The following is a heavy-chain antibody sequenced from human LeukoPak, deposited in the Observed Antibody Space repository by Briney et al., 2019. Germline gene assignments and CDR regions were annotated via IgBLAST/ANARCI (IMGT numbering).Heavy chain of an antibody. CDR2: INHSGST. CDR3: ASSGDYRAAFDI. J-gene: IGHJ3*02. D-gene: IGHD4-17*01. V-gene: IGHV4-34*01. CDR1: GGSFSGYY. Sequence: SETLSLTCAVSGGSFSGYYWSWIRQPPGKGLEWSGEINHSGSTNYNPSLKSRVTISIDTSQNQFSLKLRSVTAADTAVYYCASSGDYRAAFDIWGQGTMVTVSS.